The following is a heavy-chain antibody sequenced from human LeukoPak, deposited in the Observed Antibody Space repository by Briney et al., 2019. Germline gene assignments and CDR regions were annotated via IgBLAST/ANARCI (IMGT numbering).Heavy chain of an antibody. D-gene: IGHD2-2*01. CDR2: TSSDGVIT. J-gene: IGHJ4*02. CDR1: GFTFSDYP. CDR3: ASGLDCSSTSCPADY. Sequence: GGSLRLSCAASGFTFSDYPIHWVRQAPGKGLEYISGTSSDGVITYYANSVKGRFTISRDNSKNTLYLQMGSLRAEDMAMYYCASGLDCSSTSCPADYWGQGTLVTVSS. V-gene: IGHV3-64*01.